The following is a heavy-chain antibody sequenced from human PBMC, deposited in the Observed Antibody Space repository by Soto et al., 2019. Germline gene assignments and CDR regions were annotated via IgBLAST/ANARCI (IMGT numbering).Heavy chain of an antibody. D-gene: IGHD6-13*01. Sequence: TLSLTCTVSGGSISSYYWSWIRQSPGKGLEWIGYIYYSGSTNYNPSLKSRVTISVDTSKNQFSLKLSSVTAADTAVYYCARRRTGIAAAGTRARDAFDIWGQGTMVTVSS. CDR1: GGSISSYY. CDR3: ARRRTGIAAAGTRARDAFDI. V-gene: IGHV4-59*08. J-gene: IGHJ3*02. CDR2: IYYSGST.